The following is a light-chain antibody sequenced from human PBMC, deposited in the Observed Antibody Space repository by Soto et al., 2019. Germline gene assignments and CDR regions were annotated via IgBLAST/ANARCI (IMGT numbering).Light chain of an antibody. V-gene: IGLV2-8*01. J-gene: IGLJ3*02. CDR2: EVT. Sequence: QSVLTQPPSASGSPGQSVTISCTGTSTDVGAYNYVSWYQQHPGKAPKLMIYEVTKRPSGVPDRFSGSKSGNTASLTVSGLQCGEGAVYSGASQEGNSILVFGGGTKLTAL. CDR1: STDVGAYNY. CDR3: ASQEGNSILV.